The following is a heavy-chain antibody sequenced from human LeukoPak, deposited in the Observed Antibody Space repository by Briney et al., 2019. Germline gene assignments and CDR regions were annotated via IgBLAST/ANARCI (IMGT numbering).Heavy chain of an antibody. J-gene: IGHJ4*02. V-gene: IGHV3-74*01. CDR1: GFTFNNYW. Sequence: GGSLRLSCEASGFTFNNYWMHWVRQVPGEGLVWVSRINSDGSSTSYADSVKGRSTISRDNAKNTLYLQMNSLRAEDTAVYYCARESNTVTSPFDYWGQGTLVTVSS. CDR2: INSDGSST. CDR3: ARESNTVTSPFDY. D-gene: IGHD4-17*01.